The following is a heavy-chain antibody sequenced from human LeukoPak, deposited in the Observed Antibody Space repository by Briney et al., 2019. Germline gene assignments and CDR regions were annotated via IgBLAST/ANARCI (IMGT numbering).Heavy chain of an antibody. D-gene: IGHD6-19*01. Sequence: ASVKVSCKASGYTFTSYGISWVRQAPGQGLEWMGWISAYNGNTNYAQKLQGRVTMTTDTSTSTAYMELRSLRSDDTAVYNCAISVALQSYDAFDIWGQGTMVTVSS. V-gene: IGHV1-18*01. CDR2: ISAYNGNT. CDR3: AISVALQSYDAFDI. CDR1: GYTFTSYG. J-gene: IGHJ3*02.